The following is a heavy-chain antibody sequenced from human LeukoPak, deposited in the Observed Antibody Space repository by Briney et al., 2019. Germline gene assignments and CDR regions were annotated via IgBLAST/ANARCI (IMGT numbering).Heavy chain of an antibody. J-gene: IGHJ5*02. D-gene: IGHD6-19*01. Sequence: GGSLRLSCAASGFSFSSYWMHWVRQAPGKGLVWASRIETDGSSTDYADSVKGRFTISRDNAKNTLYLQMNSLRAEDTAVYYCARDPSYSSGWYDPWGQGTLVTVSS. CDR2: IETDGSST. CDR1: GFSFSSYW. CDR3: ARDPSYSSGWYDP. V-gene: IGHV3-74*01.